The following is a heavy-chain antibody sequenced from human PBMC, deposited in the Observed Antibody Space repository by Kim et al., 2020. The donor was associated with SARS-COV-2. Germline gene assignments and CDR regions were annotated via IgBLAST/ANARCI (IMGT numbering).Heavy chain of an antibody. Sequence: ASVKVSCKASGYTFTGYYMHWVRQAPGQGLEWMGRINPNSGGTNYAQKFQGRVTMTRDTSISTAYMELSRLRSDDTAVYYCARDRAFRTPNWFDPWGQGTLVTVSS. CDR2: INPNSGGT. D-gene: IGHD3-10*01. CDR1: GYTFTGYY. CDR3: ARDRAFRTPNWFDP. J-gene: IGHJ5*02. V-gene: IGHV1-2*06.